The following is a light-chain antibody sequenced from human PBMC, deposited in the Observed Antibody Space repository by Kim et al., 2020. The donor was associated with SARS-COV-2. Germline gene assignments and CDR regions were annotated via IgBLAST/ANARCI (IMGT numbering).Light chain of an antibody. Sequence: GQRVTISCSGSSSNIGRNTVNWYQHVPGMAPKLLIYGNKQRPSGVPDRFSGSKSGTSASLAISGLLSEDEADYYCAAWDDSLNGFVFGTGTKVTVL. CDR2: GNK. V-gene: IGLV1-44*01. J-gene: IGLJ1*01. CDR3: AAWDDSLNGFV. CDR1: SSNIGRNT.